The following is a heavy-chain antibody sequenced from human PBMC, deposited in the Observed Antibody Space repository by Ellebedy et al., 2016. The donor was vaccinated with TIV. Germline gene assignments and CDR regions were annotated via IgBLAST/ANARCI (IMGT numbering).Heavy chain of an antibody. D-gene: IGHD1-1*01. CDR1: GFTFSSYA. CDR2: ISGSGGST. J-gene: IGHJ6*02. V-gene: IGHV3-23*01. Sequence: GESLKISXAASGFTFSSYAMSWVRQAPGKGLEWVSAISGSGGSTYYADSVKGRFTISRDNSKNTLYLQMNSLRAEDTAVYYCAKVIRPHAYYYYGMDVWGQGTTVTVSS. CDR3: AKVIRPHAYYYYGMDV.